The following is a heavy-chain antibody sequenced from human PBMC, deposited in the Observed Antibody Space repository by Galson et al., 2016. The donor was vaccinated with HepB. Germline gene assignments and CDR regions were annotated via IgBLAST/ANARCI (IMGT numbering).Heavy chain of an antibody. Sequence: SETLSLTCTVSGASISGYYLSWIRQPPGKGLEWIGYIYYSGRTNYNPSLKSRVTISVDTSKNRFSLKLSSVTAADTAVYYCARDASGGWYGFLYGMDVWGQGATVTVSS. CDR1: GASISGYY. CDR3: ARDASGGWYGFLYGMDV. CDR2: IYYSGRT. J-gene: IGHJ6*02. V-gene: IGHV4-59*01. D-gene: IGHD6-19*01.